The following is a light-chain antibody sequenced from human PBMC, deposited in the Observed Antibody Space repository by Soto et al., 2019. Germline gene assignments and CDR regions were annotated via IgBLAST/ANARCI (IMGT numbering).Light chain of an antibody. CDR1: QSIGTS. CDR2: DAL. CDR3: WERGQWPLT. J-gene: IGKJ4*02. Sequence: EIVLTQSPATLSLSPGERATLSCRASQSIGTSLDGYQQRAGQVPRLLIFDALARATGMPARFSGSGSETDFTFTSSNLEAKDFAGYYCWERGQWPLTFGGGTKVEIK. V-gene: IGKV3-11*01.